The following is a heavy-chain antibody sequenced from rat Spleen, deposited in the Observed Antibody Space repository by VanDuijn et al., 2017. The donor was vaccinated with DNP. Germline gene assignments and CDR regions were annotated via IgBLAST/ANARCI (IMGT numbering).Heavy chain of an antibody. J-gene: IGHJ2*01. CDR3: AKDRGKGAIHV. CDR1: GFIFSNYW. CDR2: ITNTGGSI. Sequence: EVQLVESGGGPVQPGRSLKVSCVASGFIFSNYWMTWIRQAPGKGLEWVASITNTGGSIYYPDSVKGRFSLSRNNAENTVYLQMSSLRSEDTATYYCAKDRGKGAIHVWGQGVMVTVSS. D-gene: IGHD1-2*01. V-gene: IGHV5-31*01.